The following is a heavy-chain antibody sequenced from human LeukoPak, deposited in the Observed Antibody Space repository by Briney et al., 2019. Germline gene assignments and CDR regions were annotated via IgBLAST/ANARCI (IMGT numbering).Heavy chain of an antibody. D-gene: IGHD6-19*01. Sequence: GASVKVSCKASGGTFSSYAISWVRQAPGQGLEWMGRIIPILGIANYAQKFQGRVTITADKSTSTAYMELSSLRSEDTAVYYCARDAKEQGRDYYYYYGMDVWGQGTTVTVSS. J-gene: IGHJ6*02. CDR3: ARDAKEQGRDYYYYYGMDV. V-gene: IGHV1-69*04. CDR1: GGTFSSYA. CDR2: IIPILGIA.